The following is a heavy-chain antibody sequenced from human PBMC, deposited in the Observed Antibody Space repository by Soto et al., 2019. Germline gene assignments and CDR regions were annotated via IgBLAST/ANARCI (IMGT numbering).Heavy chain of an antibody. CDR1: GFSLSTSGVG. J-gene: IGHJ6*02. V-gene: IGHV2-5*02. Sequence: QITLKESGPTLVKPTQTLTLTCTFSGFSLSTSGVGVGWIRQPPGKALEWLALIYWDDDKRYSPSLKSRLTITQDTSKNQVVLTMTNMDPVDTATYYCAHTRYSRSYGLTTYCGMDVWGQGTTVTVSS. D-gene: IGHD1-26*01. CDR3: AHTRYSRSYGLTTYCGMDV. CDR2: IYWDDDK.